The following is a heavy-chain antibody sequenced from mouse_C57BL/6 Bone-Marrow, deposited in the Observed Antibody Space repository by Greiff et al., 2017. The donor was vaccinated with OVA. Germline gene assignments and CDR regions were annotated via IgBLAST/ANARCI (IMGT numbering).Heavy chain of an antibody. CDR3: ASMMVTKGYYFDY. CDR2: INPNNGGT. D-gene: IGHD2-3*01. V-gene: IGHV1-26*01. Sequence: VQLQQSGPELVKPGASVKISCKASGYTFTDYYMNWVKQSHGKSLEWIGDINPNNGGTSYNQKFKGKATLTVDKSSSTAYMELRSLTSEDSAVYYCASMMVTKGYYFDYWGQGTTLTVSS. J-gene: IGHJ2*01. CDR1: GYTFTDYY.